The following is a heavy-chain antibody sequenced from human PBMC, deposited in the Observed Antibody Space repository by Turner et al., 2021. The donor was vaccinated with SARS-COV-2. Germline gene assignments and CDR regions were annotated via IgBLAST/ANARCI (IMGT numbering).Heavy chain of an antibody. V-gene: IGHV3-9*01. CDR1: GFKLDDFA. D-gene: IGHD2-15*01. Sequence: EVQLVVSGGGFGRPGRSLSLTCATTGFKLDDFAMHWVRQVPGEGLEGGSGITWNAVTTAYADSVRGRFTISRDNDKTSLYLDMDRLSPADTAIYYCAKVPATSVVPFYFDHWGQGIPVTVSS. J-gene: IGHJ4*02. CDR3: AKVPATSVVPFYFDH. CDR2: ITWNAVTT.